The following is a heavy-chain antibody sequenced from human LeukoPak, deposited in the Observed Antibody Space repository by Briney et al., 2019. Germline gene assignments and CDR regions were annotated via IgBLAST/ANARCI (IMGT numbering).Heavy chain of an antibody. D-gene: IGHD3-22*01. Sequence: PSETLSLTCAVSGYSISSSNWWGWIRQPPGKGLEWIGYIYYSGSIYYNPSLKSRVTISVDTSKNQFSLKLNSVTATDTAVYYCARVSGYYSLGIDYWGQGTLVTVSS. V-gene: IGHV4-28*05. CDR2: IYYSGSI. J-gene: IGHJ4*02. CDR3: ARVSGYYSLGIDY. CDR1: GYSISSSNW.